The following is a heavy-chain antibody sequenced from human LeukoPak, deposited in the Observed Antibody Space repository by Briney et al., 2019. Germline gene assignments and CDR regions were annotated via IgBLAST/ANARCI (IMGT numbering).Heavy chain of an antibody. D-gene: IGHD3-3*01. J-gene: IGHJ1*01. V-gene: IGHV3-30*18. CDR3: AKDRGTIFGVVMQYFQH. CDR2: ISYDGSNK. CDR1: GFTFSSYG. Sequence: GGSLGLSCAASGFTFSSYGMHWVRQAPGKGLEWVAVISYDGSNKYYADSVKGRFTISRDNSKNTLYLQMNSLRAEDTAVYYCAKDRGTIFGVVMQYFQHWGQGTLVTVSS.